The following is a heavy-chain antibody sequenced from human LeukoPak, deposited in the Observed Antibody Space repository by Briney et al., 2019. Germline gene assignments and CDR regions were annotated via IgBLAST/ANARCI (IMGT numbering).Heavy chain of an antibody. J-gene: IGHJ4*02. CDR2: IYHSGST. CDR1: GGSASSYY. CDR3: VRQSRDGYNHYFDY. Sequence: PSETLSLTCTVSGGSASSYYWSWIRQPPGQGLEWIGYIYHSGSTYYNPSLKSRVTISLETSKNQLSLRLSSVTAADTAVYYCVRQSRDGYNHYFDYWGQGTLSPSPQ. V-gene: IGHV4-59*08. D-gene: IGHD5-24*01.